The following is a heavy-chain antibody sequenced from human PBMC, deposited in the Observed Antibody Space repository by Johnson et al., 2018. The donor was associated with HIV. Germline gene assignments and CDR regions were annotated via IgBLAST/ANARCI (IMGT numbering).Heavy chain of an antibody. CDR1: GFTFDDYA. Sequence: VQLVESGGGLVQPGRSLRLSCAASGFTFDDYAMHWVRQAPGKGLEWVSGINWNGGNTGYADSVKGRFTISRDNAKNSLYLQMNTLRAGDTAVYYCAKGWDPMTTVNTFAFDIWGQGTMVTVSS. CDR3: AKGWDPMTTVNTFAFDI. D-gene: IGHD4-11*01. J-gene: IGHJ3*02. V-gene: IGHV3-9*01. CDR2: INWNGGNT.